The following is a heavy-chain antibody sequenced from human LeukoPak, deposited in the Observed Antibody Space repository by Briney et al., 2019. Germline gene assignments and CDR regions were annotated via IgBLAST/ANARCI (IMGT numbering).Heavy chain of an antibody. V-gene: IGHV4-59*01. CDR3: ARTSRHFYGSGSNLTPWPADMDV. J-gene: IGHJ6*02. CDR1: GVSSISTYY. CDR2: IYYSGST. D-gene: IGHD3-10*01. Sequence: SETLSFTCTVSGVSSISTYYWTWTRQPPGKGLEWIGYIYYSGSTHYNPSLNSRVTISMDTSKNHFSLKLSSVTAADTAIYYCARTSRHFYGSGSNLTPWPADMDVWGQGTKVTVSS.